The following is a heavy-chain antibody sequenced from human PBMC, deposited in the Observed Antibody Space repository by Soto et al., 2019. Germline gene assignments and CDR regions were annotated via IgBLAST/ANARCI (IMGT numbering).Heavy chain of an antibody. CDR3: SKNRLGKPSYYYNVMDI. V-gene: IGHV3-30*18. CDR2: IASDGNNK. J-gene: IGHJ6*02. D-gene: IGHD3-16*02. CDR1: GFTFSEFG. Sequence: ERSLRVSCAASGFTFSEFGMPCVRQAPGKGLDWLAIIASDGNNKFYADSVRGRFTISRDNSNNMVYLEIDSLRPDDTAVYYCSKNRLGKPSYYYNVMDICGPGPTVTV.